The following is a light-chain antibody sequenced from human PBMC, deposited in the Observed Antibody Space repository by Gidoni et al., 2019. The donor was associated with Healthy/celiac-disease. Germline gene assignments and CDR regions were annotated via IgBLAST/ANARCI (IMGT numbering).Light chain of an antibody. CDR3: QQSYSTPWT. J-gene: IGKJ1*01. CDR1: QSISSY. V-gene: IGKV1-39*01. CDR2: AAS. Sequence: DIQMTQSTSSLSASVGDSVTITCRASQSISSYLNWYQQKPGKAPKLLIYAASSLQSGVPSRFSGSGSGTDFTLTISSLQPEDFATYYCQQSYSTPWTFGQXTKVEIK.